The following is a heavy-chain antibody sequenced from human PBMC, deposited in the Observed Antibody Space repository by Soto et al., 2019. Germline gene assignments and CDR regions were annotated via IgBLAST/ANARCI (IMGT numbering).Heavy chain of an antibody. Sequence: SETLCLTCAVSGYSISSGYYWGWLRQPPGKGLEWIGSISHGGSTYYHPSLNSRVTLSIDMTNNHVSLILNSVTAADTAVYYCARVGPWVPYYYDSSPYTFENWFAPWGQGTLVTVPS. V-gene: IGHV4-38-2*01. CDR3: ARVGPWVPYYYDSSPYTFENWFAP. CDR2: ISHGGST. J-gene: IGHJ5*02. CDR1: GYSISSGYY. D-gene: IGHD3-22*01.